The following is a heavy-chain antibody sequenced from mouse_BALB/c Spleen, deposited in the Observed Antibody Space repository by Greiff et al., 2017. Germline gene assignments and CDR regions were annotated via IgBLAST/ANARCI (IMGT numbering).Heavy chain of an antibody. J-gene: IGHJ4*01. CDR2: IDPENGNT. CDR1: GFNIKDYY. CDR3: ARKGEYYAMDY. Sequence: VQLQQSGAELVRPGALVKLSCKASGFNIKDYYMHWVKQRPEQGLEWIGWIDPENGNTIYDPKFQGKASITADTSSNTAYLQLSSLTSEDTAVYYCARKGEYYAMDYWGQGTSVTVSS. V-gene: IGHV14-1*02.